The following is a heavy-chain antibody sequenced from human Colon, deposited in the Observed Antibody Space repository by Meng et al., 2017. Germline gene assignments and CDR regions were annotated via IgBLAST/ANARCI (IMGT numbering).Heavy chain of an antibody. D-gene: IGHD3-16*01. J-gene: IGHJ2*01. Sequence: QVQCVEAGGEVKKPGCSVEVSVKASAYTFAGYYMHWVRQAPGQGLEGMGRINPNSGGANYAQKFQGRDTMTRDTSISTAYMELSRLRSDDTAVYYCAREGLVGDLRYFDLWGRGTLVTVSS. CDR2: INPNSGGA. CDR3: AREGLVGDLRYFDL. V-gene: IGHV1-2*06. CDR1: AYTFAGYY.